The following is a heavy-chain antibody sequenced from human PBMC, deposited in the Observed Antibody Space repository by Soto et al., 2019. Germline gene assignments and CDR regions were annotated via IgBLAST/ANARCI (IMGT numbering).Heavy chain of an antibody. CDR3: ARLLGPYDSSGSPLDY. CDR1: GYSFTSDW. V-gene: IGHV5-10-1*01. D-gene: IGHD3-22*01. J-gene: IGHJ4*02. Sequence: GESLKISCKGSGYSFTSDWISWVRQMPGKGLEWMGRIDPSDSYTNYSPSFQGHVTISADKSISTAYLQWSSLKASDTAMYYCARLLGPYDSSGSPLDYWGQGTLVTVPQ. CDR2: IDPSDSYT.